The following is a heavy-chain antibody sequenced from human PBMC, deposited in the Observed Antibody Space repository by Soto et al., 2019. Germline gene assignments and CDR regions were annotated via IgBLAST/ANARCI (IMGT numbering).Heavy chain of an antibody. CDR3: ARGVLYYDFWSGHTYYFDY. J-gene: IGHJ4*02. CDR2: IWYDGSNK. CDR1: GFTFSSYG. V-gene: IGHV3-33*01. Sequence: GGSLRLSCAASGFTFSSYGMHWVRQAPGKGLEWVAVIWYDGSNKYYADSVKGRFTISRDNSKNTLNLKMNSLRAEDTAVYYCARGVLYYDFWSGHTYYFDYWGQGTLVTVSS. D-gene: IGHD3-3*01.